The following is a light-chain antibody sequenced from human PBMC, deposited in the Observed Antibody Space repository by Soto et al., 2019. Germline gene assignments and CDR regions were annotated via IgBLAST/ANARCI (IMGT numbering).Light chain of an antibody. Sequence: QSALTQPPSASGSPGQSVSISCAGTSSDVGGYNYVSWYQQHPGKAPKLIIYEVSKRPLGVPARFSGSKSGNTASLTVSGLQAEDEADYYCSSYGGSNNVVFGGGTKVTVL. J-gene: IGLJ3*02. V-gene: IGLV2-8*01. CDR2: EVS. CDR3: SSYGGSNNVV. CDR1: SSDVGGYNY.